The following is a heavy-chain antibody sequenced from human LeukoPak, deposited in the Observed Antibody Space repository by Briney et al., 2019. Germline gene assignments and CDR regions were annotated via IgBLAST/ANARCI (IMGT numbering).Heavy chain of an antibody. V-gene: IGHV4-4*07. CDR3: ARWRMSSQDV. J-gene: IGHJ6*02. CDR1: GGSISYYY. D-gene: IGHD1-26*01. Sequence: KPSETLSLTCTVSGGSISYYYWSWIRQPAGKALEWIGRIYVGGSTNYNPSLKSRVSMSLDKSRNQFSLKLSSVTAADTAVYYCARWRMSSQDVWGRGTAVTVSS. CDR2: IYVGGST.